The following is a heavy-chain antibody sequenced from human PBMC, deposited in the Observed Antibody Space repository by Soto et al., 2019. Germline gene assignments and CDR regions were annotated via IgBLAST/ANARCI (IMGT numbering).Heavy chain of an antibody. CDR2: IIPIFGTA. V-gene: IGHV1-69*13. Sequence: ASVKVSCKASGGTFSSYAISWVRQAPGQGLEWMGGIIPIFGTANYAQKFQGRVTITADESTSTAYMELSSLRSEDTAVYYCASRDLVRGQYYGSGATNDYYGMDVWGQGTTVTVPS. CDR3: ASRDLVRGQYYGSGATNDYYGMDV. J-gene: IGHJ6*02. CDR1: GGTFSSYA. D-gene: IGHD3-10*01.